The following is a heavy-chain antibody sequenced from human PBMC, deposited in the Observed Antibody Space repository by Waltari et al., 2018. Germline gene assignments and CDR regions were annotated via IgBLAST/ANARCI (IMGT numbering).Heavy chain of an antibody. V-gene: IGHV4-38-2*01. CDR3: ARLGSGSSWHY. Sequence: QVQLQESGPGLVKPSETLSLTCAVSGYSISSGYSWGWIRQPPGKGLEWIGSIYHSGSTYYNPSLKSRVTISVDTSKNQFSLKLSSVTAADTAVYYCARLGSGSSWHYWGQGTLVTVSS. CDR1: GYSISSGYS. CDR2: IYHSGST. J-gene: IGHJ4*02. D-gene: IGHD1-26*01.